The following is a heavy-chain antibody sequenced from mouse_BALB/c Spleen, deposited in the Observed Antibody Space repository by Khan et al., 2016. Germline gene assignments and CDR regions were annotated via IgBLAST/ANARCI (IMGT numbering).Heavy chain of an antibody. CDR3: ASKVYYFDY. CDR1: GFTFSSYS. Sequence: EVELVESGGGLVKPGGSLKLSCAASGFTFSSYSMSWVRQTPEQRLEWVASISSGGSSFYPDILKDRLAILRENARNILDLLMNSRRSEDTAMCYCASKVYYFDYWGQGTTLTVSS. CDR2: ISSGGSS. V-gene: IGHV5-6-5*01. J-gene: IGHJ2*01.